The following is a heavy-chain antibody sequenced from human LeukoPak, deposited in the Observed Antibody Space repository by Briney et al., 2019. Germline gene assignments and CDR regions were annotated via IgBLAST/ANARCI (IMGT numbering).Heavy chain of an antibody. V-gene: IGHV4-61*02. CDR3: ARDGGTGGPFDY. CDR2: IYTSGST. D-gene: IGHD3/OR15-3a*01. J-gene: IGHJ4*02. Sequence: SQTLSLTCTVPGGSISSGSYYWSWIRQPAGKGLEWIGRIYTSGSTNYNPSLKSRVTISVDTSKNQFSLKLSSVTAADTAVYYCARDGGTGGPFDYWGQGTLVTVSS. CDR1: GGSISSGSYY.